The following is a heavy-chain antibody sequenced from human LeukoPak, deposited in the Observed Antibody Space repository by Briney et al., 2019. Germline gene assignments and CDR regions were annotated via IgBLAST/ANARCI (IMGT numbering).Heavy chain of an antibody. D-gene: IGHD5-18*01. CDR3: ARRSNSRHFDY. CDR2: LFPDDSDA. V-gene: IGHV5-51*01. CDR1: GYSFATYW. Sequence: GESLQISCKGSGYSFATYWIGWVRQMPGEGLEWMGILFPDDSDARYSPSFQGQVTFSVDKSISTAYLQWTNLKAADTAMYYCARRSNSRHFDYWGQGTLVTVSS. J-gene: IGHJ4*02.